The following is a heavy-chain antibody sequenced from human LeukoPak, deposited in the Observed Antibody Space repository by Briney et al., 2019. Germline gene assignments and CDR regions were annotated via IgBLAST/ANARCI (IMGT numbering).Heavy chain of an antibody. D-gene: IGHD2-2*02. CDR1: GGSISSSIYY. CDR3: ARGYCSSTSCYTGFDP. Sequence: PSATLSLTCTASGGSISSSIYYWGRIRQPPGKGLEWIGSIYYSGSSYYKPSLKSQVTISVGTSKNQCSLKLSSVTAADTAVYYCARGYCSSTSCYTGFDPWGQGTLVTVSS. J-gene: IGHJ5*02. V-gene: IGHV4-39*07. CDR2: IYYSGSS.